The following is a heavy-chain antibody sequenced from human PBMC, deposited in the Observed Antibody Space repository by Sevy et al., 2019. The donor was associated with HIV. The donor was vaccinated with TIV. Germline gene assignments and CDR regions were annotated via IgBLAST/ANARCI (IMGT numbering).Heavy chain of an antibody. CDR2: VYYTGGT. J-gene: IGHJ3*02. CDR3: ARRNDFDI. Sequence: SETLSLTCTVSGGSINSDHWNWIRQPPGKGLEWIWYVYYTGGTNYNPSLKNRVTISVDRTKNQFSLKLTAVTAADTAVYYCARRNDFDIWCQGTMVTVSS. CDR1: GGSINSDH. V-gene: IGHV4-59*08.